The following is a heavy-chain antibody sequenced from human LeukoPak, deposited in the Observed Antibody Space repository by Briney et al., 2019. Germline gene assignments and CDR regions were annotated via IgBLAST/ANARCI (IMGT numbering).Heavy chain of an antibody. CDR1: GGTFSSYT. V-gene: IGHV1-18*01. Sequence: APVKVSCKASGGTFSSYTISWVRQAPGQGLEWMGWISAYNGNTNYAQKLQGRVTMTTDTSTSTAYMELRSLRSDDTAVYYCARDLSYDSSGYYRNDAFDIWGQGTMVTVSS. J-gene: IGHJ3*02. CDR2: ISAYNGNT. CDR3: ARDLSYDSSGYYRNDAFDI. D-gene: IGHD3-22*01.